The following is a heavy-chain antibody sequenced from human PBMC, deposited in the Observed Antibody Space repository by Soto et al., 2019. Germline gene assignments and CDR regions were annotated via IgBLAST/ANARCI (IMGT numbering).Heavy chain of an antibody. CDR3: AHIAYAWVLGGFDY. CDR1: GFSLSTTAVG. J-gene: IGHJ4*02. Sequence: QITLKESGPTLMKPTQTLTLTCTFSGFSLSTTAVGVGWIRQPPGRALEWLALIYWDDDKRYSPSLKSRLTTTKDTSKHQVVLTMTNMDPVDTATYYCAHIAYAWVLGGFDYWGQGTLVTVSS. CDR2: IYWDDDK. V-gene: IGHV2-5*02. D-gene: IGHD3-16*01.